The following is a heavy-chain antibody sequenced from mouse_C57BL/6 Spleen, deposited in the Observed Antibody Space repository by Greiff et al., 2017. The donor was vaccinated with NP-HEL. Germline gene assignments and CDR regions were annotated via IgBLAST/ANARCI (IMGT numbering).Heavy chain of an antibody. CDR3: ARGGSNYGGAMDY. J-gene: IGHJ4*01. D-gene: IGHD2-5*01. CDR2: INPGSGGT. Sequence: VQLQQSGAELVRPGTSVKVSCKASGYAFTNYLIEWVKQRPGQGLEWIGVINPGSGGTNYNEKFKGKATLTADKSSSTAYMQLSSLTSEDSAVYFWARGGSNYGGAMDYWGQGTSVTVSS. V-gene: IGHV1-54*01. CDR1: GYAFTNYL.